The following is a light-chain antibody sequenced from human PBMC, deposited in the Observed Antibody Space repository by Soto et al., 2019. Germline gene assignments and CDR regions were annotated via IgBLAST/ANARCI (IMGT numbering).Light chain of an antibody. CDR2: QTS. V-gene: IGKV1-5*03. CDR1: RDVRLY. Sequence: DIPMTQSPSTVSASVGDRVTITCRASRDVRLYLAWYQQKPGKAPKLLMYQTSTLETGVPSRCSGSGSETEFTLAISGLQPEDFATYFCQQYYIYPPAFGPGTKVEI. CDR3: QQYYIYPPA. J-gene: IGKJ3*01.